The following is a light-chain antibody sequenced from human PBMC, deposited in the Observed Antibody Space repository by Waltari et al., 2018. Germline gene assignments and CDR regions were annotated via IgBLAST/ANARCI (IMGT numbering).Light chain of an antibody. J-gene: IGLJ2*01. CDR2: EVS. CDR3: SSYAGTNNVV. Sequence: QSALTQPPSASGSPGQSVTISCTGTSSDVGGYNYVSWYQQHPGKAPKLMIYEVSKRPAGVPDRFSGSKCGNTASLTVSGLQAEDGADYYCSSYAGTNNVVFGGGTKLTVL. CDR1: SSDVGGYNY. V-gene: IGLV2-8*01.